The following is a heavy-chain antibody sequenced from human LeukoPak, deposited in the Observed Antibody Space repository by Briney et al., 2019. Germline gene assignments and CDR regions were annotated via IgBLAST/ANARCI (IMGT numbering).Heavy chain of an antibody. V-gene: IGHV1-18*01. D-gene: IGHD1-26*01. CDR2: ISAYNGNT. CDR3: AKSGSLILGAFDI. J-gene: IGHJ3*02. Sequence: ASVKVSCKASGYTFTSYGISWVRQAPGQGLEWMGWISAYNGNTNYAQKLQGRVTMTTDTSTSTVYMELSSLRSEDTAVYYCAKSGSLILGAFDIWGQGTMVTVSS. CDR1: GYTFTSYG.